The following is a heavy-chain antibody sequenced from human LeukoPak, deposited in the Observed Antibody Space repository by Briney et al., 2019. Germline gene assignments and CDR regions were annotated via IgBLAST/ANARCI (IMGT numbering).Heavy chain of an antibody. V-gene: IGHV3-23*01. D-gene: IGHD7-27*01. CDR3: AKAGSNWGYFDY. CDR2: ISGTGGST. J-gene: IGHJ4*02. CDR1: GFTFSSDA. Sequence: GRSLRLSYAAAGFTFSSDAMSSVRQAPGKGLEWVSAISGTGGSTHYADSVKGRFTISRDNSKNTLYLQMNSLRAEDTAGYYCAKAGSNWGYFDYWGQGTLVTVSS.